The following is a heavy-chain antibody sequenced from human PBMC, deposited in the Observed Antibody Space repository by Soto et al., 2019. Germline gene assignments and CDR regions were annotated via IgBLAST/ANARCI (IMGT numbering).Heavy chain of an antibody. D-gene: IGHD3-16*01. J-gene: IGHJ3*02. V-gene: IGHV3-23*01. CDR3: AKVGPGYAFDI. CDR2: MSAGGAGT. Sequence: PGGSLRLSCVASGFTFRIYAMSWVRQAPGKGLEWVAGMSAGGAGTYYADSVKGRFTISRDNSKNTLYLQMNSLRAEDTAVYYCAKVGPGYAFDIWGQGTMVTVSS. CDR1: GFTFRIYA.